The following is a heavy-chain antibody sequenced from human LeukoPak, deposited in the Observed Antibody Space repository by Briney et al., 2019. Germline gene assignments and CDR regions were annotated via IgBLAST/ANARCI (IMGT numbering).Heavy chain of an antibody. Sequence: ASVKVSFKASGYTFTGYYMHWVRQAPGQGLERMGWINPNSGGTNYAQKFQGRVTMTRDTSISTPYMELSRLRSDDTAVYYCARVEIAFDIWGQGTMVTVSS. CDR1: GYTFTGYY. CDR2: INPNSGGT. J-gene: IGHJ3*02. CDR3: ARVEIAFDI. V-gene: IGHV1-2*02. D-gene: IGHD3-3*01.